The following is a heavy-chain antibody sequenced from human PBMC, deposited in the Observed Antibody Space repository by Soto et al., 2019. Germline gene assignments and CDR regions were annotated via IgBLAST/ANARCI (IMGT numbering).Heavy chain of an antibody. V-gene: IGHV1-69*08. CDR2: IIPIFGIP. CDR1: VGTFSKYS. D-gene: IGHD2-2*01. J-gene: IGHJ6*02. CDR3: AREDRDRETGLVPAAIDGMEV. Sequence: QVQLVQSGAEVKKPGSSVKVSCKASVGTFSKYSITWVRQAPGDGLEWIGRIIPIFGIPSYAQKFQGRVTITADESTSTAYMELSSLRSDDTAVYYCAREDRDRETGLVPAAIDGMEVWGQGTTVTVSS.